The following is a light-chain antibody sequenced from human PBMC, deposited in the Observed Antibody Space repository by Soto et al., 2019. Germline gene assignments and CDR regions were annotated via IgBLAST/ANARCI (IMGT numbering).Light chain of an antibody. CDR1: QSISSW. CDR3: QQSYSTPRT. Sequence: DIQMTQSPSTLSASVGERVTITCRASQSISSWLAWYQQKPGKAPNLLIYKASSLESGVPSRFSGSGSGTDFTLTISSLQPEDFATYYCQQSYSTPRTFGQGTKVDI. V-gene: IGKV1-5*03. CDR2: KAS. J-gene: IGKJ1*01.